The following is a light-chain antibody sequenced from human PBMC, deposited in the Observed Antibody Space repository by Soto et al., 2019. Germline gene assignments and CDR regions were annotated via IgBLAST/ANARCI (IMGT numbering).Light chain of an antibody. CDR1: SSDVGGYNY. J-gene: IGLJ3*02. CDR2: EVS. Sequence: QSALTQPASVSGSPGQSITLSCTGTSSDVGGYNYVSWYQQHPGKAPKLMIYEVSNRPSGVSSRFSGSKSGNTASLTISGLQAEDEADYYCSSYTSSSTLGVFGGGTKLTVL. CDR3: SSYTSSSTLGV. V-gene: IGLV2-14*01.